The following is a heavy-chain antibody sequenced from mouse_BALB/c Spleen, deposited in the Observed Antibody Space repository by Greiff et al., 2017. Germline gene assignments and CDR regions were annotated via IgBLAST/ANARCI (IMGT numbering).Heavy chain of an antibody. CDR2: IWTGGGT. CDR3: VRDTTAPYWYFDV. Sequence: VKLMESGPGLVAPSQSLSITCTVSGFSLTSYDISWIRQPPGKGLEWLGVIWTGGGTNYNSAFMSRLSISKDNSKSQVFLKMNSLQTDDTAIYYCVRDTTAPYWYFDVWGAGTTVTVSS. J-gene: IGHJ1*01. CDR1: GFSLTSYD. V-gene: IGHV2-9-2*01. D-gene: IGHD1-2*01.